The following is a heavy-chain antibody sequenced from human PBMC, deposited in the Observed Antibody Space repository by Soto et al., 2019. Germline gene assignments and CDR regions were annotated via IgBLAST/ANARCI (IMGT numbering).Heavy chain of an antibody. D-gene: IGHD2-15*01. CDR1: GGTFSSYA. J-gene: IGHJ5*02. CDR3: ARGGEDCSGCSCYGNWIDP. CDR2: IIPIFGTA. V-gene: IGHV1-69*01. Sequence: QVQLVQSGAEVKKPGSSVKVSCKASGGTFSSYAISWVRQAPGQGLEWMGGIIPIFGTANYAQKFQGRITITADESTSTVYMDLSGLRYEETAVYYCARGGEDCSGCSCYGNWIDPWGQGTLVTVSS.